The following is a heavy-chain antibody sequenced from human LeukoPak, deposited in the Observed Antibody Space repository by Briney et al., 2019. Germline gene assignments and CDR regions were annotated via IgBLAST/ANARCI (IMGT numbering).Heavy chain of an antibody. D-gene: IGHD3-3*01. CDR1: GFIFSNYG. V-gene: IGHV3-30*02. CDR3: AKENDFWSGPEG. J-gene: IGHJ4*02. Sequence: AGPLRLSCVTSGFIFSNYGMHWVRQAPGKGLDWLTFIQFDGSNKLYADSVKGRFTVSRDTSKNTVYLQMTSLRVEDTAVYYCAKENDFWSGPEGWGQGTLVTVSS. CDR2: IQFDGSNK.